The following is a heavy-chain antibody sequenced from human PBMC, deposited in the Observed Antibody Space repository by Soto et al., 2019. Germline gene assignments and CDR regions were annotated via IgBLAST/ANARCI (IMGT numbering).Heavy chain of an antibody. Sequence: GGSLRLSCAASGFTFSTYSMNWVRQTPGKGLEWVSSISSSSSYIYYADSVKGRFTISRDNAKNSLYLQMNSLRAEDTAVYYCARDVSPHYYDSSAHGYWGQGTLVTVSS. CDR3: ARDVSPHYYDSSAHGY. CDR2: ISSSSSYI. J-gene: IGHJ4*02. D-gene: IGHD3-22*01. V-gene: IGHV3-21*01. CDR1: GFTFSTYS.